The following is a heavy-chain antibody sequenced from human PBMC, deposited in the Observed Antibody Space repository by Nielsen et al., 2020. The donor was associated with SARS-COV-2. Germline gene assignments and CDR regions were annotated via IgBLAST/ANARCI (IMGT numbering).Heavy chain of an antibody. CDR2: IRSKANTYAT. D-gene: IGHD6-13*01. V-gene: IGHV3-73*01. CDR3: ARVNPVSDSWFDALDI. J-gene: IGHJ3*02. CDR1: GFTFSDST. Sequence: GGSLRLSCAASGFTFSDSTMHWVRQASGKGLEWIGRIRSKANTYATGYAASVQGRFTISRDDSENTAYLQMNSLRTEDTAVYFCARVNPVSDSWFDALDIWGQGTMVTVSS.